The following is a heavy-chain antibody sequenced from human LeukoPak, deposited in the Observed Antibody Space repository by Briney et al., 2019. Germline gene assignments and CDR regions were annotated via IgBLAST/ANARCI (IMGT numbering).Heavy chain of an antibody. D-gene: IGHD6-19*01. CDR2: IKKDGSQK. V-gene: IGHV3-7*01. CDR3: AKELSSGSFDP. CDR1: GFTFSKPW. J-gene: IGHJ5*02. Sequence: PGESLRLSCAASGFTFSKPWMSWVRQLPGKGLEWVANIKKDGSQKYYVDSVAGRFSISRDNAKHSLYLQMNSLIAEDTAVYYCAKELSSGSFDPWGQGTLVTVSS.